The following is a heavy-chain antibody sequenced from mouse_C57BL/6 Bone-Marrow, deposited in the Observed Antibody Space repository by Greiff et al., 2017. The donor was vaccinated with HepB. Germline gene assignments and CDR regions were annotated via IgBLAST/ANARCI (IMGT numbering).Heavy chain of an antibody. J-gene: IGHJ2*01. CDR3: ARGTDSSGYGY. Sequence: EVQLKESGPGLVKPSQSLSLTCSVTGYSITSGYYWNWIRQFPGNKLEWMGYISYDGSNNYNPSLKNRISITRDTSKNQFFLKLNSVTTEDTATYYCARGTDSSGYGYWGQGTTLTVSS. V-gene: IGHV3-6*01. D-gene: IGHD3-2*02. CDR2: ISYDGSN. CDR1: GYSITSGYY.